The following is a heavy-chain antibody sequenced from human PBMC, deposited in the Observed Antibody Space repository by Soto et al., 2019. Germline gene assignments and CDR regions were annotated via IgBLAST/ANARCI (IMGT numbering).Heavy chain of an antibody. CDR3: ARDGREASGMDV. D-gene: IGHD1-26*01. CDR1: RGSISSHY. J-gene: IGHJ6*02. V-gene: IGHV4-59*11. Sequence: SETLSLTCTVSRGSISSHYWSWVRQAPGKGLEWIGHIYYRGSTSYNPSLRSRSTISVDTSNNQFSLKLNSVTTADTAVYYCARDGREASGMDVWGQGTKVTVSS. CDR2: IYYRGST.